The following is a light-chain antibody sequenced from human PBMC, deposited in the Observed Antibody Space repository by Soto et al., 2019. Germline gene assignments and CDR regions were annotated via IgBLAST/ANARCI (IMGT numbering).Light chain of an antibody. J-gene: IGKJ1*01. CDR2: DTC. V-gene: IGKV3-11*01. Sequence: EIVLTQSPATLSLSPGQRATLSCRASQSVSGDLAWFQQKPGQAPRLLIYDTCNAAHGLRARFRCSVSGSDFNLSISSIEPEDFAVYYCQQRNTWPWTFGQGTKVEIK. CDR3: QQRNTWPWT. CDR1: QSVSGD.